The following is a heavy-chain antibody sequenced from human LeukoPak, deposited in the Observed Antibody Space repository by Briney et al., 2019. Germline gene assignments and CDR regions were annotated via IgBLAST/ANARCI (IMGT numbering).Heavy chain of an antibody. CDR1: GFTFNDYA. J-gene: IGHJ4*02. Sequence: GGSLRLSCAASGFTFNDYAMHWVRQAPGKGLEWVSEINRNSGSIDYADSVKGRFTISRDNAKNSLYLQMNRLRAEDTALYDCAKDAGYSSGWYDYWGQGTLVTVSS. D-gene: IGHD6-19*01. V-gene: IGHV3-9*01. CDR3: AKDAGYSSGWYDY. CDR2: INRNSGSI.